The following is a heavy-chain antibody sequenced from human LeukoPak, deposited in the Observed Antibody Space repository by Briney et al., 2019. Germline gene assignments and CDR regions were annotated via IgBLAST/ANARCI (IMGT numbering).Heavy chain of an antibody. CDR2: IYHSGST. J-gene: IGHJ6*02. CDR3: ARGQPGMDV. D-gene: IGHD5-18*01. Sequence: SQTLSLTCAVSGGSISSGGYSWSWIRQPPGKGLEWIGYIYHSGSTYYNPSLKSRVTISVDRSKNQFSLKLSSVTAADTAVYYCARGQPGMDVWGQGTTVTVSS. CDR1: GGSISSGGYS. V-gene: IGHV4-30-2*01.